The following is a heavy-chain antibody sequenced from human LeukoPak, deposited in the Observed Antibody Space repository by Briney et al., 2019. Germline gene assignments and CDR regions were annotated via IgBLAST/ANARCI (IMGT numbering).Heavy chain of an antibody. V-gene: IGHV5-51*01. CDR2: IDPGGSDT. J-gene: IGHJ4*02. D-gene: IGHD1-26*01. Sequence: ESLKISGKGSGYRFTSYWIGWGRQMPGKGLEWREIIDPGGSDTRYSTSFQGQVPIAADKSTSTAYLQSSSLKASGTAMYYCARRFGGSYYYFDYWAQATLVTVSS. CDR1: GYRFTSYW. CDR3: ARRFGGSYYYFDY.